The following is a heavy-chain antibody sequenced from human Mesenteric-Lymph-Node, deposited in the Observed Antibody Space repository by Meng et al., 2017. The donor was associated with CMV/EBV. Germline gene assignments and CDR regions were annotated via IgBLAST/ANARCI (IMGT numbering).Heavy chain of an antibody. J-gene: IGHJ5*02. D-gene: IGHD2-2*01. CDR1: GFTFRSYA. CDR2: ISGSGSTT. Sequence: GGSLRLSCAASGFTFRSYAMSWVRQAPGKGLDWVAGISGSGSTTKYAASVEGRFTISRDNSKDTLFLQMNSLRVEETTLYYCAKDMWEYQLPDGSWGQGTLVTVSS. V-gene: IGHV3-23*01. CDR3: AKDMWEYQLPDGS.